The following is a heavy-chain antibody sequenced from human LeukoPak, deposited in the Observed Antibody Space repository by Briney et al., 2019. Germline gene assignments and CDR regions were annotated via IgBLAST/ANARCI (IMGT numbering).Heavy chain of an antibody. CDR1: GGVFTTYA. V-gene: IGHV1-69*11. J-gene: IGHJ6*03. D-gene: IGHD2-21*01. Sequence: ASVKVSCKASGGVFTTYAVSWVRQAPGQGLEWMGSIIPFLGTTNYAQKFQGRVTITADESTATAYMELSSLTSEDTAIYFCARLGHCGETNCYSDFYYMDVWGKGTTVIVSS. CDR3: ARLGHCGETNCYSDFYYMDV. CDR2: IIPFLGTT.